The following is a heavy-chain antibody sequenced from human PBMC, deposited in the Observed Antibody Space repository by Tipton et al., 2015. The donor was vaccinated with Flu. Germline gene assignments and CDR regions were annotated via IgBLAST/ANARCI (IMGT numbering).Heavy chain of an antibody. CDR1: GGSISTSHYF. CDR3: ARTAVVGVGAPSFAFDV. CDR2: IYYSATT. J-gene: IGHJ3*01. Sequence: TLSLTCTVSGGSISTSHYFWAWIRQPPGKGLEWMGSIYYSATTDYNPSLESQVTLSVDTSKNHFSLKMSSVTAADTAVYYCARTAVVGVGAPSFAFDVWGRGTMVPVSS. V-gene: IGHV4-39*07. D-gene: IGHD2-15*01.